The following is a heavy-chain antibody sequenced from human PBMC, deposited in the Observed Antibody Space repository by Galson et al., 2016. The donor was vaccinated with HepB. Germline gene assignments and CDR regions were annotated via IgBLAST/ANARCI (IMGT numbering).Heavy chain of an antibody. Sequence: YWSWIRQLPGKGLEWIGYMSYSGSTDCNPSLQSRVTISADTSKNQFSLQLTSVTAADTAVYYCARDHCTGGVCYSSPWYYGMDVWGQGTTVTVSS. J-gene: IGHJ6*02. CDR3: ARDHCTGGVCYSSPWYYGMDV. V-gene: IGHV4-31*02. D-gene: IGHD2-8*02. CDR2: MSYSGST. CDR1: Y.